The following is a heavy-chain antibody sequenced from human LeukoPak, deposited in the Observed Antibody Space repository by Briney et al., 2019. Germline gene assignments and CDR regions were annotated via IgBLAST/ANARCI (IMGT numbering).Heavy chain of an antibody. CDR3: AEDREAGLIWFGELFY. J-gene: IGHJ4*02. V-gene: IGHV3-11*04. Sequence: GGSLRLSCAASGFTFSDYYMSWIRQAPGKGLEWVSYISSSGSTIYYADSVKGRFTISRDNAKNTLYLQMNSLRPKDTAVYYCAEDREAGLIWFGELFYWGQGTLVTVSS. CDR1: GFTFSDYY. CDR2: ISSSGSTI. D-gene: IGHD3-10*01.